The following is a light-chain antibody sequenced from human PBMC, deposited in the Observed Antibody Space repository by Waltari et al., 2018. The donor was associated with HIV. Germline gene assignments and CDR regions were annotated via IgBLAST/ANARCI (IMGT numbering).Light chain of an antibody. CDR1: QSVLYSSNNENY. CDR3: QQYYSTPWT. V-gene: IGKV4-1*01. J-gene: IGKJ1*01. CDR2: WAS. Sequence: DIVMTQSPDSLAVSLGERATLNCKSSQSVLYSSNNENYLTWYQHRPGHPPRLLIYWASTRESGVPDRFSGSGSGTDFTLTISSLQAEDVAVYYCQQYYSTPWTFGQGTKVEIK.